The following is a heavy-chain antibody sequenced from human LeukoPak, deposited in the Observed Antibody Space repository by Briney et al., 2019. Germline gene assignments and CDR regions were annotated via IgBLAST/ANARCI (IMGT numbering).Heavy chain of an antibody. CDR2: IYYSGST. Sequence: SETLPLTCTVSGGSISSYYWSWIRQPPGKGLEGIGYIYYSGSTNYKPSLKSRVTISVDTSKNQFSLKLSSVTAADTAVYYCARDVDYDFWSGDAFDIWGQGTMVTVSS. J-gene: IGHJ3*02. D-gene: IGHD3-3*01. CDR1: GGSISSYY. CDR3: ARDVDYDFWSGDAFDI. V-gene: IGHV4-59*01.